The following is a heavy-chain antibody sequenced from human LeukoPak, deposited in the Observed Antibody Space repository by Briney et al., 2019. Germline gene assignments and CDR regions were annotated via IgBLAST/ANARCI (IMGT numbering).Heavy chain of an antibody. CDR3: AKDGVIIANYDNIPYYFDY. D-gene: IGHD3-9*01. Sequence: GGSLRLSCAASGFTFSSYAMSWVRQAPGKGLEWVSAISGSGGSTYYADSVKGRFTVSRDNSKNTLYLQMNSLRAEDTAVYYCAKDGVIIANYDNIPYYFDYWGQGTLVTVSS. V-gene: IGHV3-23*01. J-gene: IGHJ4*02. CDR2: ISGSGGST. CDR1: GFTFSSYA.